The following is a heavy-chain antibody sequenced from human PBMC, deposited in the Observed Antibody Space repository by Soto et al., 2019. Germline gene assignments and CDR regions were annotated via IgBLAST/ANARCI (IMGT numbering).Heavy chain of an antibody. V-gene: IGHV1-3*01. D-gene: IGHD5-18*01. CDR1: GYTFTSYA. J-gene: IGHJ4*02. CDR3: AREGSGGHSYGDY. Sequence: QVQLVQSGAEVKKPGASVKVSCKASGYTFTSYAMHWVRQAPGQRLEWMGWINAGNGNTKYSQKFQGRVTITRDTSASTAYMELSSLRSEDTAVYYCAREGSGGHSYGDYWGQGTLVTVSS. CDR2: INAGNGNT.